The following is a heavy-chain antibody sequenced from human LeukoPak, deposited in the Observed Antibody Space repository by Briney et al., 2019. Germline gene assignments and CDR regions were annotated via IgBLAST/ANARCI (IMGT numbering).Heavy chain of an antibody. V-gene: IGHV4-39*07. J-gene: IGHJ4*02. Sequence: SETLSLTCTVSGGSISSSSYYWGWIRQPPGKGLEWIGSIYYSGSTYYNPSLKSRVTISVDTSKNQFSLKLSSMTAADTAVYYCARDEGDWGLDYWGQGTLVTVSS. CDR2: IYYSGST. D-gene: IGHD3-16*01. CDR3: ARDEGDWGLDY. CDR1: GGSISSSSYY.